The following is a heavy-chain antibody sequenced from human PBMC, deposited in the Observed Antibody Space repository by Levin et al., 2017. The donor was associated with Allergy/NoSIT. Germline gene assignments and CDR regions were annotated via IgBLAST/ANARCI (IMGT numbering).Heavy chain of an antibody. V-gene: IGHV3-33*01. D-gene: IGHD3-10*01. CDR2: VFYDGSNK. J-gene: IGHJ3*02. CDR3: ARGGNYYGSGSYDAFDI. Sequence: SCAASGFTFNNYGMHWVRQAPGKGLEWVAVVFYDGSNKHYADSVKGRFTISRDNSKNTLYLQMNSLRAEDTAVYYCARGGNYYGSGSYDAFDIWGQGTMFTVSS. CDR1: GFTFNNYG.